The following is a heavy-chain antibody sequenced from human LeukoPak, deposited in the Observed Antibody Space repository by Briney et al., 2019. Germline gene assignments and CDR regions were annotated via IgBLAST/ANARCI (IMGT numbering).Heavy chain of an antibody. J-gene: IGHJ5*02. D-gene: IGHD4/OR15-4a*01. CDR3: ARVQVLGTYDWFDP. CDR1: EFIFRNYW. Sequence: PGGSLRLSCAASEFIFRNYWMHWVRQAPGKGLVWVPRINSDGSFTIYADSVKGRFTISRDNAKNTLYLQMNSLRADDTSIYYCARVQVLGTYDWFDPWGQGTLVTVSS. CDR2: INSDGSFT. V-gene: IGHV3-74*01.